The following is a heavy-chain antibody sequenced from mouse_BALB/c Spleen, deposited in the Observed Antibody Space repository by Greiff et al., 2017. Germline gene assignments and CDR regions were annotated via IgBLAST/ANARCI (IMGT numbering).Heavy chain of an antibody. Sequence: EVQRVESGAELVRSGASVKLSCTASGFNIKDYYMHWVKQRPEQGLEWIGWIDPENGDTEYAPKFQGKATMTADTSSNTAYLQLSSLTSEDTAVYYCNAYGNYGFDYWGQGTTLTVSS. CDR2: IDPENGDT. CDR1: GFNIKDYY. CDR3: NAYGNYGFDY. J-gene: IGHJ2*01. V-gene: IGHV14-4*02. D-gene: IGHD2-1*01.